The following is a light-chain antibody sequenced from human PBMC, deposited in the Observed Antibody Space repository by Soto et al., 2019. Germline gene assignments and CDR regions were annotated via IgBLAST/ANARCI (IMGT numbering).Light chain of an antibody. J-gene: IGKJ1*01. V-gene: IGKV3-20*01. CDR3: QQFGSSPWT. CDR2: GAS. Sequence: EIVLTQSPGTLSLSPGERATLSCRASQIISSSYLAWYQQKPGQAPRLLIYGASSRASGIPDRISGSGSGTDFTLTISRLVPEDYAVYYCQQFGSSPWTFGAGTKVEIK. CDR1: QIISSSY.